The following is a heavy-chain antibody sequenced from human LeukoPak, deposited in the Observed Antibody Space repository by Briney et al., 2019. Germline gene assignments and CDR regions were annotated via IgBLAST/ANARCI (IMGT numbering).Heavy chain of an antibody. CDR2: IYQSGST. D-gene: IGHD6-13*01. CDR3: ARVYSNYYMDV. CDR1: AYSISSGYY. Sequence: PSETLSLTCTVSAYSISSGYYWGWIRQPPGKGLEWIGSIYQSGSTYYNPSLKSRVTISVDTSKNQFSLKLNSVTAVDTAAYFCARVYSNYYMDVWGKGTTVTVSS. J-gene: IGHJ6*03. V-gene: IGHV4-38-2*02.